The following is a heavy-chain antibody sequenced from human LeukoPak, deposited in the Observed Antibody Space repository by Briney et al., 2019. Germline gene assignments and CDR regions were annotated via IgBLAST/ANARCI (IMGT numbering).Heavy chain of an antibody. CDR3: AKDADWSGYVEAEAYLDY. J-gene: IGHJ4*02. CDR2: IRYDGSNK. Sequence: PGGSLRLSCAASGFTFSSYGMHWVRQAPGKGLEWVAFIRYDGSNKYYADSVKGRFTISRDNSKNTLYLQMNSLRAEDTAVYYCAKDADWSGYVEAEAYLDYWGQGTLVTVSS. CDR1: GFTFSSYG. D-gene: IGHD3-3*01. V-gene: IGHV3-30*02.